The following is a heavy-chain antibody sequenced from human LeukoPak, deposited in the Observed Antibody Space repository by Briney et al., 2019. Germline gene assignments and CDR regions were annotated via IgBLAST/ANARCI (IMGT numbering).Heavy chain of an antibody. D-gene: IGHD3-22*01. J-gene: IGHJ3*02. CDR3: ARLEYYYDSSGYRHDAFDI. CDR2: INHSGST. Sequence: SETLSLTCAVYGGSFSGYYWSWIRQPPGKGLEWIGEINHSGSTNYNPSLKSRVTISVDTSKNQFSLKLNSVTAADTAVYYCARLEYYYDSSGYRHDAFDIWGQGTMVTVSS. CDR1: GGSFSGYY. V-gene: IGHV4-34*01.